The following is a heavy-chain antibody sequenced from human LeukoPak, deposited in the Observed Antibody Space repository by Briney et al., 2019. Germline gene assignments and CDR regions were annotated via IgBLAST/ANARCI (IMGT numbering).Heavy chain of an antibody. V-gene: IGHV4-59*11. J-gene: IGHJ3*02. Sequence: SETLSLTSAVSDDSFSSHYWTWIRQPPGKGLEWIGYISYIGSTNYNPSLKSRVTISIDTSKNQFSLKLSSVTAADTAVYYCARDLVTVTKGFDIWGQGTMVSVSS. CDR2: ISYIGST. CDR3: ARDLVTVTKGFDI. D-gene: IGHD4-17*01. CDR1: DDSFSSHY.